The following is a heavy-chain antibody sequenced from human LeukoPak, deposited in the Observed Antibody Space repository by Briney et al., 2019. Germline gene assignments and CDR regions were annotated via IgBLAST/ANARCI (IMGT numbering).Heavy chain of an antibody. V-gene: IGHV3-21*01. CDR3: ARDPAIFGVVPPYYYYMDV. J-gene: IGHJ6*03. CDR2: ITSSSSYT. Sequence: GGSLRLSCAASGFTFNSYHMNWVRQAPGKGLEWVSSITSSSSYTYYAESVKGRFTISRDNAENSLYLQMNSLRAEDSAVYYCARDPAIFGVVPPYYYYMDVWGKGTTVTVSS. CDR1: GFTFNSYH. D-gene: IGHD3-3*01.